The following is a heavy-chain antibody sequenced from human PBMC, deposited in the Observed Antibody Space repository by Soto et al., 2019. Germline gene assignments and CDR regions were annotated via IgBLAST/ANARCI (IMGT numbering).Heavy chain of an antibody. CDR3: ARELYYYYGMDV. CDR2: TRNKANSYTT. CDR1: GFTFSDHY. V-gene: IGHV3-72*01. Sequence: GGSLRLSCAASGFTFSDHYMDWVRQAPGKGLEWVGRTRNKANSYTTEYAASVKGRFTISRDDSKNSLYLQMNSLKTEDTAVYYCARELYYYYGMDVWGQGTTVTVS. J-gene: IGHJ6*02.